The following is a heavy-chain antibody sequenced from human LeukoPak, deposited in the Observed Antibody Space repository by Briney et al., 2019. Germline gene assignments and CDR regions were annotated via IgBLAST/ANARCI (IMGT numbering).Heavy chain of an antibody. D-gene: IGHD6-13*01. CDR2: ISAYNGNT. J-gene: IGHJ4*02. Sequence: GAPVKVSCKASGYTFTSYGISWVRQAPGQGLEWMGWISAYNGNTNYAQKLQGRVTMTTDTSTSTAYMELRSLRSDDTAVYYCARYEYSSSWYHTDSGSSYFDYWGQGTLVTVSS. V-gene: IGHV1-18*01. CDR3: ARYEYSSSWYHTDSGSSYFDY. CDR1: GYTFTSYG.